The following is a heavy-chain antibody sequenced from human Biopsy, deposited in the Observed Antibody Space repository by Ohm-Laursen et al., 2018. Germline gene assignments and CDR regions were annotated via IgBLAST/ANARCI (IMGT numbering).Heavy chain of an antibody. D-gene: IGHD3-22*01. J-gene: IGHJ4*02. V-gene: IGHV3-33*01. CDR3: AREWIDDSSDYYSYYFDY. CDR1: GFTFSNYG. CDR2: ISYYGSNE. Sequence: SLRLSCAASGFTFSNYGVDWVRQAPGKGLEWVAGISYYGSNEYYGDSVKGRLSISRDNSKNTLHLQMNSLRAEDTAVYYCAREWIDDSSDYYSYYFDYWGQGTLVTVSS.